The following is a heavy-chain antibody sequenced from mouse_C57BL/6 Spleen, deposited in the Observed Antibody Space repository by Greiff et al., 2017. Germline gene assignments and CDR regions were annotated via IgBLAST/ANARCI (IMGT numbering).Heavy chain of an antibody. V-gene: IGHV1-64*01. CDR3: ASSRDYAAMDY. J-gene: IGHJ4*01. Sequence: QVQLQQPGAELVKPGASVKLSCKASGYTFTSYWMHWVKQTPGQGLEWIGMIHPNSGSTNYNEKFKSKATLTVDKSTSTAYMQLSSLTSEDSAVYYCASSRDYAAMDYWGQGTSVTVSS. CDR2: IHPNSGST. CDR1: GYTFTSYW.